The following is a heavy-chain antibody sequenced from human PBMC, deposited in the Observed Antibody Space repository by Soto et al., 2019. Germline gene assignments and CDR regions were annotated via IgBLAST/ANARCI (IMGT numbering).Heavy chain of an antibody. CDR3: ARRCSGGSCYSSHSFYGLDV. D-gene: IGHD2-15*01. V-gene: IGHV5-51*01. CDR2: IYPGDSDT. Sequence: RESLKISCKGSGYSFSTYWIAWVRQMPGKGLEWMGIIYPGDSDTRYSPSFQGQVTISADKSISTAYLQWSSLKASDTAIYYCARRCSGGSCYSSHSFYGLDVWGQGPSLTVS. CDR1: GYSFSTYW. J-gene: IGHJ6*02.